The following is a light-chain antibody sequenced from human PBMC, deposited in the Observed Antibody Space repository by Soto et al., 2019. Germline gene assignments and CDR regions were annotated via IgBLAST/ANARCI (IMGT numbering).Light chain of an antibody. CDR1: SSNIGAGYD. Sequence: QAVVTQPHSVSGAPGQRVTISCTGSSSNIGAGYDVHWYQQRPGTAPKLLIFGNITRPSGVPDRFSGSKSGTSASLTIPGLQAEDEGDYYCQSYDSTLSDRYVFGNGTKPTVL. CDR3: QSYDSTLSDRYV. J-gene: IGLJ1*01. V-gene: IGLV1-40*01. CDR2: GNI.